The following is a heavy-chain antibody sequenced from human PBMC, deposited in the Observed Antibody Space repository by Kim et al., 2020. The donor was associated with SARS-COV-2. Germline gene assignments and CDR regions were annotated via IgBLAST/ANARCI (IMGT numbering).Heavy chain of an antibody. J-gene: IGHJ4*02. CDR1: GGSISSYY. V-gene: IGHV4-59*13. CDR2: IYYNGNT. CDR3: ASGRAVVRIDY. D-gene: IGHD2-15*01. Sequence: SETLSLTCTVSGGSISSYYWSWIRQPPGKGLEYIGYIYYNGNTNYNPSLKSRVTISVDTSKNQFSLKLSSVTAADTAIYYCASGRAVVRIDYWGQGTLVTVSS.